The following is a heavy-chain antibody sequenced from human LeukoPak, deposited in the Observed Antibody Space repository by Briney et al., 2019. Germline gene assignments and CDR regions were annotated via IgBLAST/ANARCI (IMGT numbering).Heavy chain of an antibody. V-gene: IGHV4-4*07. Sequence: SETLSLTCTISGVTISSFHWSWIRQPAGKGLEWIGRIYTSGSTNYNPSLKSRVTMSLDKSRSQFALNLRSVTAADTAVYFCVRGGAVAGVFDYWGQGTLVTVSS. CDR1: GVTISSFH. CDR2: IYTSGST. D-gene: IGHD6-13*01. J-gene: IGHJ4*02. CDR3: VRGGAVAGVFDY.